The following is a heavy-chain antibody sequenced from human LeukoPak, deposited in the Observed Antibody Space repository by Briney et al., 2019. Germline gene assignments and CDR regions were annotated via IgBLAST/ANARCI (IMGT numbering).Heavy chain of an antibody. Sequence: GASVKVSCKASGYTFTSYAMHWVRQAPGQRLEWMGWINAGNGNTKYSQNFQGRVTFTRDTSASTAYMELSSLRSEDTAVYYCARNAPTLTTWLQFSFPYERPQIGFGRPENAFDIWGQGTMVTVSS. CDR3: ARNAPTLTTWLQFSFPYERPQIGFGRPENAFDI. D-gene: IGHD5-24*01. CDR2: INAGNGNT. J-gene: IGHJ3*02. V-gene: IGHV1-3*01. CDR1: GYTFTSYA.